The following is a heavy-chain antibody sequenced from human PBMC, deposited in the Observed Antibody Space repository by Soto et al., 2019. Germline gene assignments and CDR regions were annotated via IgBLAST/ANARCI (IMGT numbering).Heavy chain of an antibody. CDR3: ARDGNYDSSGYYGDAFDI. J-gene: IGHJ3*02. Sequence: GASVKVSCKASGYTFTSYGISWVRQAPGQGLEWMGWISAYNGNTNYAQKLQGRVTMTTDTSTSTAYMELRSLRSDDTDVYYCARDGNYDSSGYYGDAFDIWGQGTMVTVSS. CDR1: GYTFTSYG. D-gene: IGHD3-22*01. CDR2: ISAYNGNT. V-gene: IGHV1-18*04.